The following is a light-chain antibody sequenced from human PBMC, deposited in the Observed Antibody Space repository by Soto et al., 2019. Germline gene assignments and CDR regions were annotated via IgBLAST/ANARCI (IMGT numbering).Light chain of an antibody. CDR2: DVS. CDR1: SSDVGGYKY. Sequence: QSALTQPASVSGSPGQSITISCTGTSSDVGGYKYVSWYQQHPGKAPKLMIYDVSNRPSGVSNRFSGSKSGNTASLTISGIQAEDEADYYCSSYTSSSTLVFGGGTKVTVL. J-gene: IGLJ2*01. V-gene: IGLV2-14*01. CDR3: SSYTSSSTLV.